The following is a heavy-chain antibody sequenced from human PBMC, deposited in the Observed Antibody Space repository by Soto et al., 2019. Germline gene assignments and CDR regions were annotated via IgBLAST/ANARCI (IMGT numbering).Heavy chain of an antibody. Sequence: GGSLRLSCAASGFTFSDYDMQWARQPIGKGLEWVSHIGTNGDTYYPDSVKGRFTISRENAKNSLYLQMNSLRAGDTAVYYCARSGVAGTVDYWGQGTLVTVSS. V-gene: IGHV3-13*01. D-gene: IGHD6-19*01. CDR3: ARSGVAGTVDY. CDR1: GFTFSDYD. J-gene: IGHJ4*02. CDR2: IGTNGDT.